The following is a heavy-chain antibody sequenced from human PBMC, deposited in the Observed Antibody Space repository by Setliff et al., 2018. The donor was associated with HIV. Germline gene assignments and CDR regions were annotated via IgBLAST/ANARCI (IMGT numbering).Heavy chain of an antibody. V-gene: IGHV1-69*05. CDR1: GYTFTSDY. D-gene: IGHD6-13*01. CDR3: ARGQFIPAAERDAYFDY. J-gene: IGHJ4*02. Sequence: ASVKVSCKASGYTFTSDYIHWVRQAPGQGLEWMGGIIPIFGTTNYAQKFQGRVTITTDGFTTTAYMELSSLTSEDTAVYYRARGQFIPAAERDAYFDYWGQGTLVTVSS. CDR2: IIPIFGTT.